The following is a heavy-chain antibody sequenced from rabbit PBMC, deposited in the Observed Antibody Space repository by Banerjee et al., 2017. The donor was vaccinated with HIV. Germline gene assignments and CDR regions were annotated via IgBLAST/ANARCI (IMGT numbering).Heavy chain of an antibody. J-gene: IGHJ4*01. CDR3: ARQPGYGYVLGDHFNL. Sequence: EQLEESGGGLVKPEGSLTLTCKASGFDLSTYYYMCWVRQAPGKGLEWIGCIYTGSSGRTYYASWAKGRFTISKTSSTTVTLQMTNLIAADTATYFCARQPGYGYVLGDHFNLRGQGTLVTVS. CDR2: IYTGSSGRT. CDR1: GFDLSTYYY. D-gene: IGHD6-1*01. V-gene: IGHV1S45*01.